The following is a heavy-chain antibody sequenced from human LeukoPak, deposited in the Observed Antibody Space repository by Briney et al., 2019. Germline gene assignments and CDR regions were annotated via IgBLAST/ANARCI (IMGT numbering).Heavy chain of an antibody. CDR3: ARPRGYNYGNDAFDI. V-gene: IGHV4-59*08. CDR1: GGSFSNYY. D-gene: IGHD5-18*01. J-gene: IGHJ3*02. CDR2: LSYSGDT. Sequence: MPSETLSLTCTVSGGSFSNYYWSWIRQPPGKGLEWIGYLSYSGDTNYNPSLKTRVSISVDKSKNQFSLKLSSVTAADTAVYYCARPRGYNYGNDAFDIWGQGTMVTVSS.